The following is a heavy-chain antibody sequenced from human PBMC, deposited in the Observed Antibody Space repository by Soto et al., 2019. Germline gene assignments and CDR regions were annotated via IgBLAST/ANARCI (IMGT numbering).Heavy chain of an antibody. J-gene: IGHJ4*02. Sequence: PSETLSLTCTVSGGSISSSSYYWGWIRQPPGKGLEWIGSIYYSGSTYYNPSLKSRVTISVDTSKNQFSLKLSSVTAADTAVYYCARTRSGYYYVAFDYWGQGTLVTVSS. CDR3: ARTRSGYYYVAFDY. CDR1: GGSISSSSYY. D-gene: IGHD3-22*01. CDR2: IYYSGST. V-gene: IGHV4-39*01.